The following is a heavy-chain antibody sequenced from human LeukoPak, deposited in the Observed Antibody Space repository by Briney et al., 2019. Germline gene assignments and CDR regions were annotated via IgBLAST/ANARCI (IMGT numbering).Heavy chain of an antibody. CDR2: ISWNSGSI. CDR3: AKAHSAYYDSSGYYLRYFDY. J-gene: IGHJ4*02. CDR1: GFTFDDYA. D-gene: IGHD3-22*01. V-gene: IGHV3-9*01. Sequence: HPGGSLRLSCAASGFTFDDYAMHWVRHAPGKGLEWVSGISWNSGSIGYADSVKGRFTISRDNAKNSLYLQMNSLRAEDTALYYCAKAHSAYYDSSGYYLRYFDYWGQGTLVTVSS.